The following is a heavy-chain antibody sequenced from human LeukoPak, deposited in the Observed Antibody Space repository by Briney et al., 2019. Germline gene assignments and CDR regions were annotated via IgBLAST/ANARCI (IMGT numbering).Heavy chain of an antibody. CDR2: IHSSGMT. J-gene: IGHJ4*02. V-gene: IGHV4-4*07. CDR3: ARAPSGCDGICPFDW. Sequence: MPSETLSLTCTVSGGSINGFFWSWIRQAAGEGLEWIGRIHSSGMTNYNPSLKSRVTLSLDTSKNQFSLKLTSVTAADTAVYYCARAPSGCDGICPFDWWGQGNLVTVSS. CDR1: GGSINGFF. D-gene: IGHD2-15*01.